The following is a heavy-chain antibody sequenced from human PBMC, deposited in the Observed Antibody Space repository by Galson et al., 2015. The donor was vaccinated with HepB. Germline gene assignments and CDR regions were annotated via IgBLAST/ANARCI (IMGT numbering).Heavy chain of an antibody. D-gene: IGHD1-7*01. CDR3: ARGRAGTMDF. CDR1: GFNFRGYW. V-gene: IGHV3-74*01. J-gene: IGHJ4*02. CDR2: LSGDATTT. Sequence: SLRLSCAASGFNFRGYWMHWVRQAPGKGLVWVSRLSGDATTTTYADSVKGRFTISRDNAENTLYLQMNTLRAEDTALYYCARGRAGTMDFWGQGTLVTVSS.